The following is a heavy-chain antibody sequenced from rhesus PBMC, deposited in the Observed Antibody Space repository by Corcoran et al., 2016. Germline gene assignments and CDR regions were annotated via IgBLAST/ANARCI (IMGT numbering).Heavy chain of an antibody. V-gene: IGHV4-93*01. CDR3: ARGNYVNALDS. CDR2: VYGSGGNT. CDR1: GGSISSTNW. D-gene: IGHD1-26*01. J-gene: IGHJ6*01. Sequence: SGPTVVVPSETLSLTCTVSGGSISSTNWWTWIRQSPGKGLEWIGGVYGSGGNTEYNPSLKSRVTISKDTSRNQFSLKMTSVTAADTAVFYCARGNYVNALDSWGQGVVVTVS.